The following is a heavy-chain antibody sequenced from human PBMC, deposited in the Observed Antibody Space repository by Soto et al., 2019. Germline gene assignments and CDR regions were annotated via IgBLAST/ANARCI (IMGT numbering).Heavy chain of an antibody. V-gene: IGHV1-2*04. CDR3: ARGSSSGWLEATMDV. CDR2: INPNSGGT. CDR1: GYTFTGYY. J-gene: IGHJ6*02. D-gene: IGHD6-19*01. Sequence: ASVKVSCKASGYTFTGYYMHWVRQAPGQGLEWMGWINPNSGGTNYAQKFQGWVTMTRDTSISTAYMELSRLRSDDTALYYCARGSSSGWLEATMDVWGQGTTVTVSS.